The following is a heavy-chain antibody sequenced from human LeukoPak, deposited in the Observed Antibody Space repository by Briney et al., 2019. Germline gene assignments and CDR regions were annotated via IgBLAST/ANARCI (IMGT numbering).Heavy chain of an antibody. Sequence: SETLSLTCAVYGGSFSGYYWSWIRQPPGKGLEWIGEINHSGSTNYNPSLKSRVTISVDTSKNQFPLKLSSVTAADAAVYYCARGAVPAAHDYWGQGTLVTVSS. CDR2: INHSGST. D-gene: IGHD2-2*01. CDR1: GGSFSGYY. V-gene: IGHV4-34*01. CDR3: ARGAVPAAHDY. J-gene: IGHJ4*02.